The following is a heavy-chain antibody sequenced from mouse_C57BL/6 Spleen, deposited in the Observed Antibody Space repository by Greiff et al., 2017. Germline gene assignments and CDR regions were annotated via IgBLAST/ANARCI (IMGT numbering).Heavy chain of an antibody. CDR1: GFTFSDYG. CDR2: ISSGSSTI. V-gene: IGHV5-17*01. J-gene: IGHJ4*01. D-gene: IGHD1-1*01. Sequence: EVKVVESGGGLVKPGGSLKLSCAASGFTFSDYGMHWVRQAPEKGLEWVAYISSGSSTIYYADTVKGRFTISRDNAKNTLFLQMTSLRSEDTAMYYCARERYYGSSYAGYAMDYWGQGTSVTVSS. CDR3: ARERYYGSSYAGYAMDY.